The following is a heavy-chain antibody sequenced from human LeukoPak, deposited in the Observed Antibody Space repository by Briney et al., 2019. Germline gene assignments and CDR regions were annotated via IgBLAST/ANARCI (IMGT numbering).Heavy chain of an antibody. D-gene: IGHD3-10*01. Sequence: ASVKVSCKASGYTFRNYGISWVRQAPGQGLEWMGWISAYNGSTNYAQKIQGRVTMTTDTSTSTAYMELRSLRSDDTAVYYCARDRRVSGSHYILRDFLMNWFDPWGQRTLVTVSS. CDR1: GYTFRNYG. CDR3: ARDRRVSGSHYILRDFLMNWFDP. J-gene: IGHJ5*02. V-gene: IGHV1-18*01. CDR2: ISAYNGST.